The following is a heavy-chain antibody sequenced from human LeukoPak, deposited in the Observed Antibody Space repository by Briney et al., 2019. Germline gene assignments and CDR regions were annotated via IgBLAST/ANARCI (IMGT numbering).Heavy chain of an antibody. V-gene: IGHV1-2*02. Sequence: ASVKVSCKASGYTFTGYYMHWVRQAPGQGLEWMRWINPNSGGTNYAQKFQGRVTMTRDTSISTAYMELSRLRSDDTAVYYCARSGRWLQFHWDRRYYYYGMDVWGQGTTVTVPS. J-gene: IGHJ6*02. CDR2: INPNSGGT. CDR1: GYTFTGYY. CDR3: ARSGRWLQFHWDRRYYYYGMDV. D-gene: IGHD5-24*01.